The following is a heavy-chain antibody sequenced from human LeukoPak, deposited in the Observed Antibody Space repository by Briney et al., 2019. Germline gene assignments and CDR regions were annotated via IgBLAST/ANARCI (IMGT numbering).Heavy chain of an antibody. V-gene: IGHV1-2*02. CDR2: INPNSGGT. J-gene: IGHJ3*02. Sequence: ASVKVSCKASGYTFTGYYMHWVQQAPGQGLEWMGWINPNSGGTNYAQKLQGRVTMTRDTSISTAYMELSRLRSDDTAVYYCARDLEDYDSSGYYAAFDIWGQGTMVTVSS. CDR1: GYTFTGYY. D-gene: IGHD3-22*01. CDR3: ARDLEDYDSSGYYAAFDI.